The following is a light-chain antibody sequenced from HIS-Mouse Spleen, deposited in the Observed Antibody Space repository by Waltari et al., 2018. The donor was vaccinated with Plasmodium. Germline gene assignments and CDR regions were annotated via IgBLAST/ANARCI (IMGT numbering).Light chain of an antibody. V-gene: IGLV3-10*01. CDR1: ALPKKY. J-gene: IGLJ3*02. Sequence: SYELTQPPSVSVSPGQTARITCSGDALPKKYAYWYQHKSGQPPVLVIYEDSKRPSGIPERFSGSSSGTMATLTISGAQVEDEADYYCYSTDSSGNHRVFGGGTKLTVL. CDR2: EDS. CDR3: YSTDSSGNHRV.